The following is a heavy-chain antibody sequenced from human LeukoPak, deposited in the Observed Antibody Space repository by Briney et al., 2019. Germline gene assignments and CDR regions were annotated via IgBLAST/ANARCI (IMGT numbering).Heavy chain of an antibody. J-gene: IGHJ5*02. CDR3: ARDGVGATA. D-gene: IGHD1-26*01. CDR1: GGSISSYY. V-gene: IGHV4-38-2*02. Sequence: SETLSLTCTVSGGSISSYYWSWIRQPPGKGLEWIGSIYRSGSTYYNPSLKSRVTISVDTSKNQFSLKLSSVTAADTAVYYCARDGVGATAWGQGTLVTVSS. CDR2: IYRSGST.